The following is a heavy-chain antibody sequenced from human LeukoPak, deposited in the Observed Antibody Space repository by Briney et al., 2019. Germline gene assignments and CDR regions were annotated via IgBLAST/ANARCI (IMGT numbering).Heavy chain of an antibody. CDR3: TRDAPYMDV. Sequence: GGSLRLSCAASGFTFSSYGMHWVRQAPGKGLEWVAFIRNDGSNKFYADFVKGRFTISKDDSQNTLYLQMNSLTTEDTAVYYCTRDAPYMDVWGKGTTVIVSS. V-gene: IGHV3-30*02. CDR2: IRNDGSNK. J-gene: IGHJ6*04. CDR1: GFTFSSYG.